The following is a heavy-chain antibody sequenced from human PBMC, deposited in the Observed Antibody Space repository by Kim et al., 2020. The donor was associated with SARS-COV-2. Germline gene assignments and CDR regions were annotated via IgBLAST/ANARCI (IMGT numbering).Heavy chain of an antibody. V-gene: IGHV3-9*01. CDR2: ISWNSGSI. D-gene: IGHD3-16*01. CDR1: GFIFDDYA. CDR3: ARDRLGRAPAIYYYSMDV. J-gene: IGHJ6*02. Sequence: GGSLRLSCAASGFIFDDYAMHWVRQVPGKGLEWVSGISWNSGSIGYADSVKGRFTISRDNAKRSLYLRMNSLRAEDTALYYCARDRLGRAPAIYYYSMDVWGQGTTVTVSS.